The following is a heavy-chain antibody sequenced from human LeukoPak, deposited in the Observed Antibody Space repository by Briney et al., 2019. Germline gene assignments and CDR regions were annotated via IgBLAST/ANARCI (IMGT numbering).Heavy chain of an antibody. CDR2: IRYDGSNK. CDR3: AKDSRLERLSFDY. D-gene: IGHD3-3*01. Sequence: GGSLRLSCAASGFTFSSYGMHWVRQAPGKGLEWVAFIRYDGSNKYYADSVKGRFTISRDNSKNTLYLQMNSLRAEDTAVYYCAKDSRLERLSFDYWGQGTLVTVSS. J-gene: IGHJ4*02. CDR1: GFTFSSYG. V-gene: IGHV3-30*02.